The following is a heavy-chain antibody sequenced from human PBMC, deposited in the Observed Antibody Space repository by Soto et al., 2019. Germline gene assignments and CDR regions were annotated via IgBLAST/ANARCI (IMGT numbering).Heavy chain of an antibody. CDR1: GDTLTELS. V-gene: IGHV1-24*01. CDR2: FDPEDGET. J-gene: IGHJ4*02. D-gene: IGHD5-12*01. CDR3: ANPLRYSGYDCFDY. Sequence: ASVKIYCKVSGDTLTELSMHWVRQAPGKGLEWMGGFDPEDGETIYAQEFQGRVTMTEDTSTDTAYMELSSLRSEDTAVYYCANPLRYSGYDCFDYWGQGTLVTVSS.